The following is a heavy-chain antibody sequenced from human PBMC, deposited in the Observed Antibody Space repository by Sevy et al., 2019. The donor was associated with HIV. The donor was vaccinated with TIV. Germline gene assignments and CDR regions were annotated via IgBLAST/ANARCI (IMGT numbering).Heavy chain of an antibody. CDR2: ISSSCGYI. CDR1: GFTFSRYS. V-gene: IGHV3-21*04. J-gene: IGHJ4*02. CDR3: ERALNRGVILDY. D-gene: IGHD3-10*01. Sequence: GGSLRLSCAASGFTFSRYSMNWVRQAPGKGLEWVSTISSSCGYIYYADSVKGRFTISRDKAKNSLYLQMKSMRAEDTDAYYCERALNRGVILDYWGQGTMVTVSS.